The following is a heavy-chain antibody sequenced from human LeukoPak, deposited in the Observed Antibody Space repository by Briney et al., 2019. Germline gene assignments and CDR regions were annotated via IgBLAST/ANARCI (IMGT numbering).Heavy chain of an antibody. CDR1: GGTFSSYA. J-gene: IGHJ5*02. CDR3: VRDADGGSYHNWFDP. D-gene: IGHD3-16*02. CDR2: IIPIFGTA. Sequence: ASVKVSCKASGGTFSSYAISWVRQAPGQGREWMGGIIPIFGTANYAQKFQGRVTITTDESTSTAYMELSSLRSEDTAVYYCVRDADGGSYHNWFDPWGQGTLVTVSS. V-gene: IGHV1-69*05.